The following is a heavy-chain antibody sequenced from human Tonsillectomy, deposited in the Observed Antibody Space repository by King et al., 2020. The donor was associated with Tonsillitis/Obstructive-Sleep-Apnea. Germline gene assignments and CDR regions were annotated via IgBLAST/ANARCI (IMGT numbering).Heavy chain of an antibody. CDR2: INHSGST. J-gene: IGHJ3*02. CDR3: ARAPYTIFGVALELDAFDI. Sequence: VQLQQWGAGLLKPSETLSLTCAVYGGSFSGYYWSWIRQPPGKGLEWIGEINHSGSTNYNPSLKSRVTISVDTSKNQFSLKLSSVTAADTAVYYCARAPYTIFGVALELDAFDIWGQGTMVTVSS. CDR1: GGSFSGYY. D-gene: IGHD3-3*01. V-gene: IGHV4-34*01.